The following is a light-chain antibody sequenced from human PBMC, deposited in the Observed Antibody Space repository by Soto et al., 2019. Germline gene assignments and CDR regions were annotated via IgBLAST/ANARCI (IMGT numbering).Light chain of an antibody. J-gene: IGLJ3*02. V-gene: IGLV2-14*01. CDR1: SSDVGGYNY. Sequence: QSALTQPASVSGSPGQSITISCTGTSSDVGGYNYVSWYQQHPGKAPKLMIYEVSNRPSGVSNRLSGSKSGNTACLTISGLQAEDDADYYCSSYTSSSTRVFGGGTKLTVL. CDR3: SSYTSSSTRV. CDR2: EVS.